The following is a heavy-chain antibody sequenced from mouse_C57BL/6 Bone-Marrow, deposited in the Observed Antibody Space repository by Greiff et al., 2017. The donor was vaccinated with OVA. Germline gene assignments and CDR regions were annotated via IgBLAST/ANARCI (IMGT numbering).Heavy chain of an antibody. J-gene: IGHJ2*01. CDR3: TRDSDYYGSFDY. CDR2: ISSGGDYI. Sequence: EVQLQESGEGLVKPGGSLKLSCAASGFTFSSYAMSWVRQTPEKRLEWVAYISSGGDYIYYADTVKGRFTISRDNARNTLYLQMSSLKSEDTAMYYCTRDSDYYGSFDYWGQGTTLTVSS. CDR1: GFTFSSYA. D-gene: IGHD1-1*01. V-gene: IGHV5-9-1*02.